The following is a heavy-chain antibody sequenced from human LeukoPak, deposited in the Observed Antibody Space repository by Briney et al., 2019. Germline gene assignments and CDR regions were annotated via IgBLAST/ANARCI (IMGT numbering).Heavy chain of an antibody. CDR3: ARVRLPTRYYYDSSGYYFDY. CDR2: ISSSGSTI. V-gene: IGHV3-11*01. CDR1: GFTFSDYY. J-gene: IGHJ4*02. Sequence: GGSLRLSCAASGFTFSDYYMSWIRQAPGKGLEWVSYISSSGSTIYYADSVKGRFTISRANAKNSLYLQMNSLRAEDTAVYYCARVRLPTRYYYDSSGYYFDYWGQGTLVTVSS. D-gene: IGHD3-22*01.